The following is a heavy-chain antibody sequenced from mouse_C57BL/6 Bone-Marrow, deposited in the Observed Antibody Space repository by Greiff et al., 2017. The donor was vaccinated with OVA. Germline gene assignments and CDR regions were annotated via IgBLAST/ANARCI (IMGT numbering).Heavy chain of an antibody. CDR1: GYTFTSYW. V-gene: IGHV1-53*01. J-gene: IGHJ1*03. CDR2: INPSDGGT. Sequence: VQLQQPGTELVKPGASVKLSCKASGYTFTSYWMHWVKQRPGQGLEWIGNINPSDGGTNYNEKFQDKATLTVDTSSSTAYMQLSSLTSADSAVFYCARWGSNYWYFDVWGTGTTVTVSS. CDR3: ARWGSNYWYFDV. D-gene: IGHD1-1*01.